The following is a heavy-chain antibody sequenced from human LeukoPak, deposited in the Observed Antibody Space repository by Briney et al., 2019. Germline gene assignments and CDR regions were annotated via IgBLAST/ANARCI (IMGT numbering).Heavy chain of an antibody. D-gene: IGHD6-6*01. CDR1: GYTFTGYY. Sequence: ASVKVSCKASGYTFTGYYMHWVRQAPGQGLEWMGWINPNSGGTNYAQKFQGRVTMTRDTSISTAYMELSRLRSDDTAVYYCARSRMGAARPGFDYWGQGTLVTVSS. CDR2: INPNSGGT. CDR3: ARSRMGAARPGFDY. V-gene: IGHV1-2*02. J-gene: IGHJ4*02.